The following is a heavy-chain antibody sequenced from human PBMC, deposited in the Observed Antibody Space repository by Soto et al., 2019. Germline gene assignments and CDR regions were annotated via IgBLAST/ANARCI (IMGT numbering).Heavy chain of an antibody. CDR3: ARGSTEYSSSSSGLYYFDY. J-gene: IGHJ4*02. CDR2: INPNSGGT. Sequence: QVPLVQSGAEVKKPGASVKVSCKASGYTFTGYYMHWVRQAPGQGLEWMGWINPNSGGTNYAQKFQGWVTMTRDTSISTAYMELSRLRSDDTAVYYCARGSTEYSSSSSGLYYFDYWGQGTLVTVSS. D-gene: IGHD6-6*01. V-gene: IGHV1-2*04. CDR1: GYTFTGYY.